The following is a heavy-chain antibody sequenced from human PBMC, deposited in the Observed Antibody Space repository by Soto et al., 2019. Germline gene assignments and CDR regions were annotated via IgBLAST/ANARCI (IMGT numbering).Heavy chain of an antibody. J-gene: IGHJ1*01. CDR3: AKDYGDSTYGEYFQH. D-gene: IGHD4-17*01. CDR1: GFTFSSYA. CDR2: ISGSGGNT. V-gene: IGHV3-23*01. Sequence: EVQLLESGGGLVQPGGSLRLSCAASGFTFSSYAMSWVRQAPGKGLEWVSAISGSGGNTYYADSVKGRFTISRDNSKNTLNLQMNSLRAEDTAVYYCAKDYGDSTYGEYFQHWGQGTLVTVSS.